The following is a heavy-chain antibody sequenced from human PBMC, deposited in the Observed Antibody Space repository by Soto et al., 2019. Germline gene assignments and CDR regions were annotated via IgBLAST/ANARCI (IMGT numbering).Heavy chain of an antibody. D-gene: IGHD2-15*01. CDR2: MSPGSSNH. CDR1: GFTFGDSY. V-gene: IGHV3-11*06. J-gene: IGHJ5*02. Sequence: PGGPLRLSCAGSGFTFGDSYMSWIRQAPGKGLEWLSYMSPGSSNHAYADSVKGRFTVSRDNAKRSLFLQMTSLTAEDTAIYYCVRGGGGGLFDPWGQGTMVTVSS. CDR3: VRGGGGGLFDP.